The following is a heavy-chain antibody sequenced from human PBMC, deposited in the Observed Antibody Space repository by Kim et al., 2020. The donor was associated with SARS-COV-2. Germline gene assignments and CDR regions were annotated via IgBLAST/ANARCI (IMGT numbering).Heavy chain of an antibody. D-gene: IGHD5-12*01. CDR2: ISYDGSNK. J-gene: IGHJ4*02. CDR3: ARDYRGGYDFGGTFDY. Sequence: GGSLRLSCAASGFTFSSYGMHWVRQAPGKGLEWVAVISYDGSNKYYADSVKGRFTISRDNSKNTLYLQMNSLRAEDTAVYYCARDYRGGYDFGGTFDYWGQGTLVTVSS. V-gene: IGHV3-33*05. CDR1: GFTFSSYG.